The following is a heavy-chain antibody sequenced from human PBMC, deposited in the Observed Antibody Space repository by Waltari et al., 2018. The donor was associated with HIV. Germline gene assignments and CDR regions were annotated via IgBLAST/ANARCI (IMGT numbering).Heavy chain of an antibody. CDR3: ARGLHKMSTTEFDI. J-gene: IGHJ3*02. CDR2: IMPILGSP. V-gene: IGHV1-69*06. CDR1: GGTFKTIP. D-gene: IGHD1-1*01. Sequence: VHLVQSEAEVNQPGSSVTVAFRPSGGTFKTIPITWMRQAPGEGPQWLGGIMPILGSPNYSRQLHDRVTITADMSNFPSYMELRHLTVADTAIYYCARGLHKMSTTEFDIWGQGTKVTVSS.